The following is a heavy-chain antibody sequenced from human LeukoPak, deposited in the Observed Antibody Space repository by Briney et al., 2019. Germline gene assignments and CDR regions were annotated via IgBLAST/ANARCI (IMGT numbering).Heavy chain of an antibody. V-gene: IGHV3-33*01. CDR3: AAQGMNFDY. Sequence: GGSLRLSCAASGFTFSSYGMHWVRQAPGKWLEWVAVIWYDGSNKYYADSVKGRFTISRDNSKNTLYLQMNSLRAEDTAVYYCAAQGMNFDYWGQGTLVTVSS. J-gene: IGHJ4*02. CDR1: GFTFSSYG. CDR2: IWYDGSNK. D-gene: IGHD6-13*01.